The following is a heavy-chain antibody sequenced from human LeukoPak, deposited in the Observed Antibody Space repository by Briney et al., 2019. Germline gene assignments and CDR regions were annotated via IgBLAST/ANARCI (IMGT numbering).Heavy chain of an antibody. V-gene: IGHV4-34*01. CDR1: GGSFSGYY. J-gene: IGHJ4*02. Sequence: SETLSLTCAVYGGSFSGYYWSWIRQPPGKGLQWIGEINHSGSTNYKPSLKSRVTISVDTSKNQFSLKLSSVTAADTAVYYCARGRVVPATFDYWGQGTLVTVSS. D-gene: IGHD2-2*01. CDR3: ARGRVVPATFDY. CDR2: INHSGST.